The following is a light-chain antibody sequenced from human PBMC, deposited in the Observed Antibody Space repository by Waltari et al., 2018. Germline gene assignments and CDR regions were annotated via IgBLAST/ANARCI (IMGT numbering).Light chain of an antibody. CDR2: LWS. J-gene: IGKJ3*01. CDR3: MQALQTPVT. Sequence: DIVMPQSPLSLPGTPGAPASISCRSSQSLLQSNGNNYLDLYLQKPGQSPQLLIYLWSTGASGVPDRFSVSGSGTDFTLKSSRVEAEDVGVYYCMQALQTPVTFGPGTNVDIK. V-gene: IGKV2-28*01. CDR1: QSLLQSNGNNY.